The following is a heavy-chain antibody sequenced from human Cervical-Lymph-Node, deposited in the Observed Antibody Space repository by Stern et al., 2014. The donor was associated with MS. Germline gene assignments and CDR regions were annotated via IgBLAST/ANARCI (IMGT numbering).Heavy chain of an antibody. D-gene: IGHD1-26*01. V-gene: IGHV3-33*01. J-gene: IGHJ4*02. Sequence: VQLVESWGGVVQPGRSLRLSCAASGFPFSSYGMHWVRQAPGKGLEWVAVIWYDGSNKYYADSVKGRFTISRDNSKNTLYLQMNSLRAEDTAVYYCARGGGSWGYFDYWGQGTLVTVSS. CDR2: IWYDGSNK. CDR1: GFPFSSYG. CDR3: ARGGGSWGYFDY.